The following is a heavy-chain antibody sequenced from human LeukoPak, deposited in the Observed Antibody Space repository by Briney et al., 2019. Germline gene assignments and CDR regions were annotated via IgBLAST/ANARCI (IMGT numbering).Heavy chain of an antibody. Sequence: GRSLRLSCAASGFTFSTYAIHWVRQAPGKGLEWVGRIRDKGYGHATAYAASVKGRFTLSRDDSKNTAYLQMNSLKTEDTALYYCTTPNEGNWFDPWGQGTLVTVSS. V-gene: IGHV3-73*01. D-gene: IGHD2-8*01. J-gene: IGHJ5*02. CDR2: IRDKGYGHAT. CDR1: GFTFSTYA. CDR3: TTPNEGNWFDP.